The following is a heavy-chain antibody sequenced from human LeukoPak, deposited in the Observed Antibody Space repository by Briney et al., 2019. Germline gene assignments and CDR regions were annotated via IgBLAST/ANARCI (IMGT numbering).Heavy chain of an antibody. CDR2: ISAYNGNT. CDR3: ARERGSSSWYRRGFFDY. J-gene: IGHJ4*02. V-gene: IGHV1-18*01. D-gene: IGHD6-13*01. CDR1: GYTFTSYG. Sequence: ASVKVSCKASGYTFTSYGISWVRQAPGQGLEWMGWISAYNGNTNYAQKLQGRVTMTTDTSTSTAYMEVRSLRSDDTAVYYCARERGSSSWYRRGFFDYWGQGTLVTVSS.